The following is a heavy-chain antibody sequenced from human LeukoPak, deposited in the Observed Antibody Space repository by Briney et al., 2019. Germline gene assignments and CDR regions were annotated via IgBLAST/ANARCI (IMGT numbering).Heavy chain of an antibody. Sequence: PGGSLRLSCAASGFTCSSYWMSWVRQAPGKGLEWVANIKQDGSEKYYVDSVKGRFTISRDNAKNSLYLQMNSLRAEDTAVYYCARVMVNPYSSGWYAFDYWGQGTLVTVSS. CDR3: ARVMVNPYSSGWYAFDY. CDR1: GFTCSSYW. V-gene: IGHV3-7*01. CDR2: IKQDGSEK. D-gene: IGHD6-19*01. J-gene: IGHJ4*02.